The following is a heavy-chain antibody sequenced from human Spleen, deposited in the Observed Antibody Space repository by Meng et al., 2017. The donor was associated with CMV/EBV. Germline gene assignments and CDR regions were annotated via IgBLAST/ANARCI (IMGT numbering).Heavy chain of an antibody. J-gene: IGHJ4*02. CDR1: GYTFINYA. CDR2: ISPYNGDT. CDR3: ARGGSGWYEDY. V-gene: IGHV1-18*01. Sequence: SCKTSGYTFINYAITWSRQAPGQGLEWMGWISPYNGDTNYAPKLQGRVTMTTDTTTSTAYMDLRSLRSDDTAVYYCARGGSGWYEDYWGQGTLVTVSS. D-gene: IGHD6-19*01.